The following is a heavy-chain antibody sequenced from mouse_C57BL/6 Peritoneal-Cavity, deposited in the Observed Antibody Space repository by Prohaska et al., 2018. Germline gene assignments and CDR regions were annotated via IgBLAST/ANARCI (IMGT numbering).Heavy chain of an antibody. CDR1: GFTFSGFW. CDR2: RKTEGXEX. Sequence: EVQLLETGGGLVQPGGSRGLSCDGSGFTFSGFWMSWVRQTPGKTLEGIGDRKTEGXEXKYEXXIKNRLXIFRDKXKSTLYLKMSNVRSEDTATYFCMRYGNYWYFDVWGTGTTVTVSS. V-gene: IGHV11-2*01. D-gene: IGHD2-1*01. CDR3: MRYGNYWYFDV. J-gene: IGHJ1*03.